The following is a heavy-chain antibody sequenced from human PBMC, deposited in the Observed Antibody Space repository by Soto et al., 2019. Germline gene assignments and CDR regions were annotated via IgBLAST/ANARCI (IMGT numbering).Heavy chain of an antibody. CDR1: GFSFSNSA. CDR2: ISNDGNNK. J-gene: IGHJ4*02. Sequence: GGSLRLSCAASGFSFSNSAMHWVRQAPGKGLEWVAVISNDGNNKYYANSVKGRFTISRDNSKNTLYLQMNSLRAEDTAVYYWAKVAASLEDYWGQGTLVTVSS. CDR3: AKVAASLEDY. D-gene: IGHD2-15*01. V-gene: IGHV3-30-3*01.